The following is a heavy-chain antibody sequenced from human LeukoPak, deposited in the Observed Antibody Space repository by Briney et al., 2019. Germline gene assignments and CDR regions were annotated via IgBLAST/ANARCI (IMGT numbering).Heavy chain of an antibody. Sequence: ASVKVSCKASGYTFTSYGISWVRQAPGQRLEWMGWINAGNGNTKYSQEFQGRVTITRDASASTAYMELNSLRAEDTAVYYCAREGPDIAAAGTVDYWGQGTLVTVSS. CDR2: INAGNGNT. V-gene: IGHV1-3*03. CDR3: AREGPDIAAAGTVDY. CDR1: GYTFTSYG. D-gene: IGHD6-13*01. J-gene: IGHJ4*02.